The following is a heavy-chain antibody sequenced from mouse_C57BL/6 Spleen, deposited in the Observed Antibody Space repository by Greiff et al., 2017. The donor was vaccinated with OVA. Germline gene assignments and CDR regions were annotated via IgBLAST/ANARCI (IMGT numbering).Heavy chain of an antibody. CDR2: INPNNGGT. V-gene: IGHV1-22*01. D-gene: IGHD1-1*02. CDR1: GYTFTDYN. Sequence: VQLQQSGPELVKPGASVKMSCKASGYTFTDYNMHWVKQSHGKSLEWIGYINPNNGGTSYNQKFKGKATLTVNKSSCTAYMELRSLTSEDSAVYYCAQAAGGALDYWGQGTTLTVSS. J-gene: IGHJ2*01. CDR3: AQAAGGALDY.